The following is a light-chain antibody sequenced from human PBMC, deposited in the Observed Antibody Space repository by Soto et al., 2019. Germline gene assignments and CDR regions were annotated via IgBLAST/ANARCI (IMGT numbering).Light chain of an antibody. CDR2: GNS. CDR3: QSYDSGFFGLI. V-gene: IGLV1-40*01. Sequence: QSVLTQPPSVSGATEQRGTIAFTGRNSNIGAGYDVHGYRHFPGAAPKLLLSGNSHRPSGVPDRFSGSKSGTSASLAITGLQAEDEVDYYCQSYDSGFFGLIFGEGAKLTVL. CDR1: NSNIGAGYD. J-gene: IGLJ2*01.